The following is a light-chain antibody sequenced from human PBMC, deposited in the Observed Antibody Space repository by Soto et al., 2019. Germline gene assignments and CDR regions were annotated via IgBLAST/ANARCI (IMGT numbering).Light chain of an antibody. CDR1: QSISSW. CDR2: DAS. V-gene: IGKV1-5*01. Sequence: DIQIAQSPWTLSASLGDRVTITCRASQSISSWLAWYQQKPGKAPKLLIYDASSLESGVPSRFSGSGSGTEFTLTISSLKPDDFATYYCQKYNSYAFGQGTKVDIK. J-gene: IGKJ1*01. CDR3: QKYNSYA.